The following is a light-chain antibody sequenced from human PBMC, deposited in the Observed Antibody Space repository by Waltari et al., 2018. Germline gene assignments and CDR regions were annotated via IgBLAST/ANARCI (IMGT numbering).Light chain of an antibody. V-gene: IGLV2-14*01. J-gene: IGLJ3*02. CDR2: DVS. CDR1: SSDVGFYNY. Sequence: QSALTQPASVSGSPGQSITISCYGTSSDVGFYNYVSWYQQHPGKAPKLMIYDVSQLPSGVSDHFSGSRSGNTASLTISGLQAEDEADYYCNSYTGSSSWVFGGGTKVTV. CDR3: NSYTGSSSWV.